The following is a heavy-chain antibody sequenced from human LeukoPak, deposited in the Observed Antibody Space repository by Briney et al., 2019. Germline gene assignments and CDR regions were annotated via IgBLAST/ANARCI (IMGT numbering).Heavy chain of an antibody. CDR2: IKSKTAGGTK. D-gene: IGHD3-10*01. Sequence: KSGGSLRLSCAASGFTFSNAWLNWVRQAPGQGLELVGHIKSKTAGGTKDYAAPVKGRFTISRDDLKNTLFLQMNSHKTEDTGVYYCTLPWGSGSYYDYWGQGTLVTVAS. CDR1: GFTFSNAW. CDR3: TLPWGSGSYYDY. J-gene: IGHJ4*02. V-gene: IGHV3-15*01.